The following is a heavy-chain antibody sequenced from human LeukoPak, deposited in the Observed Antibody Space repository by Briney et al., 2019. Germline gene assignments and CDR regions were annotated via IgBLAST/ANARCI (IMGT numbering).Heavy chain of an antibody. CDR3: VRANGAVAGTFWFDP. CDR2: ISGSSSYI. J-gene: IGHJ5*02. V-gene: IGHV3-21*01. D-gene: IGHD6-19*01. Sequence: GGSLRLSCAASGFTFSRFGMNWVRQAPGKGLEWVSCISGSSSYIYYSDSVKGRFTISRDNAKNSLYLQMNSLRAEDTAVYYCVRANGAVAGTFWFDPWGQGTLVTVSS. CDR1: GFTFSRFG.